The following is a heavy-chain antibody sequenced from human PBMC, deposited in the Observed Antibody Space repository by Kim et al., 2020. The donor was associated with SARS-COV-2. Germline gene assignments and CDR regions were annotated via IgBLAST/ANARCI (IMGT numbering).Heavy chain of an antibody. CDR1: GGSISDKIFY. CDR2: IHYRGDT. Sequence: SETLSLTCTVSGGSISDKIFYWGWIRQPPGMGLEWIGSIHYRGDTQYNPSLETRLTMSVDTSRNQFSLRLTSVTAADTAIYYCARPPLDWGQGTLVTASS. CDR3: ARPPLD. D-gene: IGHD6-13*01. J-gene: IGHJ1*01. V-gene: IGHV4-39*01.